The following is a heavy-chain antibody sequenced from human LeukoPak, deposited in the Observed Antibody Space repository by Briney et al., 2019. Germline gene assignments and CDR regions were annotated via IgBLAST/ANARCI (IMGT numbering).Heavy chain of an antibody. J-gene: IGHJ4*02. CDR1: GYTLTELS. D-gene: IGHD6-13*01. CDR2: FDPEDGET. V-gene: IGHV1-24*01. Sequence: GASVKVSCKVSGYTLTELSMHWVRQAPGKGLEWMGGFDPEDGETIYAQKFQGRVTMTEDTSTDTAYMKLSSLRSEDTAVYYCATDRSRQLGEFDKDYWGQGTLVTVSS. CDR3: ATDRSRQLGEFDKDY.